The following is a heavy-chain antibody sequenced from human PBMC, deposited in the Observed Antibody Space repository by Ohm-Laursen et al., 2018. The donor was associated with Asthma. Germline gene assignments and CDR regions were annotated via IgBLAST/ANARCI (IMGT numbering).Heavy chain of an antibody. V-gene: IGHV4-59*01. D-gene: IGHD3/OR15-3a*01. CDR1: GGAMRSYD. J-gene: IGHJ4*02. Sequence: ETLSGTCSVAGGAMRSYDWSLFRQTPGKGLEWIGYIYYNGATSSNPSLKRRVTILIDTSKNQFSLKLTSMTTADTAVYYCARGQYGLDTIGYYFDSWGPGTLGSVSS. CDR2: IYYNGAT. CDR3: ARGQYGLDTIGYYFDS.